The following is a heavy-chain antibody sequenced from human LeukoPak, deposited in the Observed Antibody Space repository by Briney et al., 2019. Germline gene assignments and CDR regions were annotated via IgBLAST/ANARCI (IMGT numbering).Heavy chain of an antibody. CDR2: ISSSGSTI. Sequence: PGGSLRLSCAASGFTFSDYYMSWIRQAPGKGLEWVSYISSSGSTIYYADSVKGRFTISRDNAKNSLYLQMNSLRAEDTAVYYCARVQTYYDFWSGSIPTPYYMDVWGKGTTVTVSS. CDR3: ARVQTYYDFWSGSIPTPYYMDV. CDR1: GFTFSDYY. V-gene: IGHV3-11*04. J-gene: IGHJ6*03. D-gene: IGHD3-3*01.